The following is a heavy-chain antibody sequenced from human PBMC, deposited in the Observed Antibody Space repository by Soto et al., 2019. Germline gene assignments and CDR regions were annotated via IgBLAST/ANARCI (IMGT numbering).Heavy chain of an antibody. CDR1: GGSVSSGYYH. V-gene: IGHV4-61*01. Sequence: QVQLQESGPGLVKPSETLSLTCTVSGGSVSSGYYHWSWIRQPPGKGLEWIAYIHYSGSPNYNPSLKRRVTKSLDTSKSQSSLKPSSVTAADTAVYYCARGDRGRYGYCCDPWGQGTLVTVSS. CDR2: IHYSGSP. CDR3: ARGDRGRYGYCCDP. J-gene: IGHJ5*02. D-gene: IGHD1-26*01.